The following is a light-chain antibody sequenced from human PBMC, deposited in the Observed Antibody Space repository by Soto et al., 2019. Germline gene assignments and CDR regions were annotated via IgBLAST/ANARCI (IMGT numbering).Light chain of an antibody. CDR1: SANIGSNY. V-gene: IGLV1-47*01. CDR2: RAD. J-gene: IGLJ2*01. Sequence: QSVLTQSPSASGTPGQRVTISCSGSSANIGSNYVYWYQQFPGTAPRLHICRADQRPSGVPDRFSGSKSGTSASLAISGLRSEDEAAYYCAAWDDTVNGLVFGGGTKLTV. CDR3: AAWDDTVNGLV.